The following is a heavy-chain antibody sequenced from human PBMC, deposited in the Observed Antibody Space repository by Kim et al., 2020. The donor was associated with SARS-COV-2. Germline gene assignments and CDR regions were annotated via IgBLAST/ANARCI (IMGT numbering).Heavy chain of an antibody. V-gene: IGHV1-18*01. CDR2: ISAYTGVT. CDR3: ATGGTCEAFDY. J-gene: IGHJ4*02. Sequence: ASVKVSCKTSGYTFVNYGLRWVRQAPGQGLEWMGWISAYTGVTNYAQKLQGRVTLTTDTATSTAYMELRSLRSDDTAVYYCATGGTCEAFDYWGQGTLFT. D-gene: IGHD1-26*01. CDR1: GYTFVNYG.